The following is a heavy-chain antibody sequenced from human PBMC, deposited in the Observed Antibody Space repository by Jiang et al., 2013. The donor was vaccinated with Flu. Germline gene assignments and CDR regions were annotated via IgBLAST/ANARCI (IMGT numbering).Heavy chain of an antibody. V-gene: IGHV3-30*04. Sequence: VQLVESGGGVVQPGRSLRLSCAASGFTFSNYAMHWVRQAPGKGLEWVAVISYDGSNIYYADSVRGRFTISRDNSKDTLNLQMNTLRVEDTAMYFCAKDWDLLAMYSYYYFGMDVWGQGTTVTVSS. CDR2: ISYDGSNI. D-gene: IGHD1-26*01. J-gene: IGHJ6*02. CDR3: AKDWDLLAMYSYYYFGMDV. CDR1: GFTFSNYA.